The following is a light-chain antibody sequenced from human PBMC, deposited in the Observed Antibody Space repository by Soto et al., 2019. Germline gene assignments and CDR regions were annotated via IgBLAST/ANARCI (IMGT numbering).Light chain of an antibody. J-gene: IGKJ1*01. V-gene: IGKV3-20*01. CDR3: QQYSSSPSGT. CDR1: QSVSSSF. Sequence: EIVLTQSPGTLSLSPGERATLSCRASQSVSSSFLAWYQQKPGQAPRLLIYGASNRATGIPDRFSGSGSGTDFTLTISRLEPEDFAVYYCQQYSSSPSGTFGQGTKV. CDR2: GAS.